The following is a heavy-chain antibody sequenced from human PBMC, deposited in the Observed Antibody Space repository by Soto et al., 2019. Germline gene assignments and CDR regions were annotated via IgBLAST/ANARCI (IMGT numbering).Heavy chain of an antibody. D-gene: IGHD5-12*01. CDR2: IYYSGST. CDR3: AREQGDGYKFFDY. CDR1: GGYIRSGGYY. Sequence: PSETQSLSCTVSGGYIRSGGYYWSWIRKHPGKGLEWIGYIYYSGSTYYNPSLKSRVTISVDTSKNQFSLKLSSVTAADTAVYYCAREQGDGYKFFDYWGQGTLVTVSS. V-gene: IGHV4-31*03. J-gene: IGHJ4*02.